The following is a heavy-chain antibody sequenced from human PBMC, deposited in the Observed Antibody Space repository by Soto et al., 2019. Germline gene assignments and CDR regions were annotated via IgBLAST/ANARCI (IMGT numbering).Heavy chain of an antibody. CDR1: GGTFSSYA. J-gene: IGHJ6*02. CDR3: ARDRIAAAGSTEYYYGMDV. Sequence: QVQLVQSGAEVKKPGSSVKVSCKASGGTFSSYAISWVRQAPGQGLEWMGGIIPIFGTANYAQKFQGRVTITADESTSTAYMELSSLRSEDTAVYYCARDRIAAAGSTEYYYGMDVWGQGTTVTVSS. V-gene: IGHV1-69*01. CDR2: IIPIFGTA. D-gene: IGHD6-13*01.